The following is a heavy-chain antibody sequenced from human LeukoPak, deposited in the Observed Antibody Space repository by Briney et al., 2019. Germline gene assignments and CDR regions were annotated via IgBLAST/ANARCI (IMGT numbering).Heavy chain of an antibody. V-gene: IGHV3-9*01. CDR1: GFTFDDYA. Sequence: SGGSLRLSCAASGFTFDDYAMHWVRQAPGKGLEWVSGISWNSGSIGYADSVKGRFTISRDNAKNSLYLQMNSLRAEDTALYYCAKGLAGATIEGFGDYWGQGTLVTVSS. J-gene: IGHJ4*02. D-gene: IGHD1-26*01. CDR2: ISWNSGSI. CDR3: AKGLAGATIEGFGDY.